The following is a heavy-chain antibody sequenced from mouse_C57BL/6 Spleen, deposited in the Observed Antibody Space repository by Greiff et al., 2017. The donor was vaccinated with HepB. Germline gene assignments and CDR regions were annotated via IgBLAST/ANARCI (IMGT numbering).Heavy chain of an antibody. Sequence: EVQLQQSGPGLVKPSQSLSLTCSVTGYSITSGYYWNWIRQFPGNKLEWMGYISYDGSNNYNPSLKNRISITRDTSKNQFFLKLNSVTTEDTATYYCAREYTTVVARGYFDVWGTGTTVTVSS. CDR1: GYSITSGYY. J-gene: IGHJ1*03. CDR2: ISYDGSN. CDR3: AREYTTVVARGYFDV. D-gene: IGHD1-1*01. V-gene: IGHV3-6*01.